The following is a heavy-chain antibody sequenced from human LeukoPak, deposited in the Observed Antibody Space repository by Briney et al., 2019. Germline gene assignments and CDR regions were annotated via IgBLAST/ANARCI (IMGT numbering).Heavy chain of an antibody. Sequence: SETLSLTCTVSGGSISSSSYYWGWIRQPPGKGLEWIGSIYYSGSTYCNPSLKSRVTISVDTSKNQFSLKLSSVTAADTAVYYCARSREYYDILTGYFTEYYFDYWGQGTLVTVSS. J-gene: IGHJ4*02. CDR2: IYYSGST. CDR1: GGSISSSSYY. CDR3: ARSREYYDILTGYFTEYYFDY. D-gene: IGHD3-9*01. V-gene: IGHV4-39*07.